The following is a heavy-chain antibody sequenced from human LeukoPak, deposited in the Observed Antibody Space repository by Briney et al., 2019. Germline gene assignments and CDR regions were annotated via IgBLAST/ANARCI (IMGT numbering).Heavy chain of an antibody. J-gene: IGHJ4*02. CDR3: ARSPQGYSSSSSDYFDY. CDR2: INPSGGST. Sequence: ASVKVSCKASGYTFTSYYMHWVRQAPGQGLEWMGIINPSGGSTSYAQKFQGRVTMTRDTSTSTVYMELSSLRSEDTAVYYCARSPQGYSSSSSDYFDYWGQGTLVTVSS. CDR1: GYTFTSYY. D-gene: IGHD6-13*01. V-gene: IGHV1-46*01.